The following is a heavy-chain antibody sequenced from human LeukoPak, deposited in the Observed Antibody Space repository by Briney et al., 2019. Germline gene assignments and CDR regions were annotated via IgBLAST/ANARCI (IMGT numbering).Heavy chain of an antibody. V-gene: IGHV3-9*01. CDR2: ISWNSGSI. CDR1: GFTFDDYA. Sequence: PGGSLRLSCAASGFTFDDYAMHWVRQAPGKGLEWVSGISWNSGSIGYADSVKGRFTISRDNAKNSLYLQMNSLRAEDTALYYCAKGYSYGYGYYFDYWGQRTLVTVSS. CDR3: AKGYSYGYGYYFDY. D-gene: IGHD5-18*01. J-gene: IGHJ4*02.